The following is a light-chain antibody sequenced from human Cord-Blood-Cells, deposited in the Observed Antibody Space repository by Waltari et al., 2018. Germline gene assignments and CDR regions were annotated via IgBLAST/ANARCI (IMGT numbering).Light chain of an antibody. V-gene: IGKV1-5*03. J-gene: IGKJ2*03. CDR1: QSISSW. Sequence: DIQMTQSPSTLSPSVGERVTITCRARQSISSWLAWYQQKPGKAPKLLIYKASSLESGVPSRFSGRGSGTEFTLTISSLQPDDFATYYCQQYNSYSYSFGQGTKLEIK. CDR2: KAS. CDR3: QQYNSYSYS.